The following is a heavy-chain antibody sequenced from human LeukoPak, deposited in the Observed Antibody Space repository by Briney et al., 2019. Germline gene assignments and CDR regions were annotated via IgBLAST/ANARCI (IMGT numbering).Heavy chain of an antibody. D-gene: IGHD1-26*01. CDR3: ARRFNGRHSGSYGFDY. J-gene: IGHJ4*02. CDR2: IYYSGST. CDR1: GGSISSSSYY. V-gene: IGHV4-39*01. Sequence: PSETLSLTCTVSGGSISSSSYYWGWIRQPPGKGLEWIGSIYYSGSTYYNPSLKSRVTISVDTSKNQFSLKLSSVTAADTAVYYCARRFNGRHSGSYGFDYWGQGTLVTVSS.